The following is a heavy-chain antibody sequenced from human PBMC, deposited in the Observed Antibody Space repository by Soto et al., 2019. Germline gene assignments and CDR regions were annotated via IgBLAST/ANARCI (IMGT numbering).Heavy chain of an antibody. CDR1: GFTFDDYA. V-gene: IGHV3-9*01. CDR3: AKAQYCSGGSCYSGWFDP. CDR2: ISWNSGSI. Sequence: EVQLVESGGGLVQPGRSLRLSCAASGFTFDDYAMHWVRQAPGKGLEWVSGISWNSGSIGYADSVKGRFTISRDNAKNSLYLQMNSLRAEDTALYYCAKAQYCSGGSCYSGWFDPWGQGTLVTVSP. D-gene: IGHD2-15*01. J-gene: IGHJ5*02.